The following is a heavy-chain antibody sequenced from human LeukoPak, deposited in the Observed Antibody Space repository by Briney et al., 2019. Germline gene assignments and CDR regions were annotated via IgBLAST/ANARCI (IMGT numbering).Heavy chain of an antibody. D-gene: IGHD6-19*01. CDR1: GFNFNSYN. CDR3: ARATPGGCDY. CDR2: INHSGST. Sequence: GSLRLSCAASGFNFNSYNMNWVRQPPGKGLEWIGEINHSGSTNYNPSLKSRVTISVDTSKNQFSLKLSSVTAADTAVYYCARATPGGCDYWGQGTLVTVSS. J-gene: IGHJ4*02. V-gene: IGHV4-34*01.